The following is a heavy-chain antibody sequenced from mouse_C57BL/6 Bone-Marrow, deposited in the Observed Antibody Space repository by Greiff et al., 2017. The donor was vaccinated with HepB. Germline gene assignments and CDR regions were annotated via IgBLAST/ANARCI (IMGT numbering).Heavy chain of an antibody. D-gene: IGHD4-1*02. CDR3: ARVQLHYAMDY. Sequence: QVQLQQSGAELARPGASVKLSCKASGYTFTSYGISWVKQRPGKGLEWIGEIYPRSGNTYYNEKFKGKATLTADKSSSTAYMELRSLTAEDSAVYFCARVQLHYAMDYWGQGTSVTAAS. CDR2: IYPRSGNT. J-gene: IGHJ4*01. CDR1: GYTFTSYG. V-gene: IGHV1-81*01.